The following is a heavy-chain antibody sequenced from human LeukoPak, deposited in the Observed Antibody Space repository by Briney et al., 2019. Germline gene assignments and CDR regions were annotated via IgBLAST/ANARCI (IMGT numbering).Heavy chain of an antibody. D-gene: IGHD3-3*01. J-gene: IGHJ4*02. V-gene: IGHV4-38-2*02. CDR1: GYSISSDYY. Sequence: SEALSLTCTVSGYSISSDYYWGWVRQPPGKGLEWIGSIYHSGSTYYNPSLKSRVTISVDTSKNQFSLKLTSVTAADTAVYYCVRNPHDETTFGVVMYYFDYWGQGTLVTVSS. CDR2: IYHSGST. CDR3: VRNPHDETTFGVVMYYFDY.